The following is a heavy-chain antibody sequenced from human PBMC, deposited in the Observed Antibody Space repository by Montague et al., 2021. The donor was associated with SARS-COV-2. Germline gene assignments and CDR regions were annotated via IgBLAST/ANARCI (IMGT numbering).Heavy chain of an antibody. CDR2: VLYTGVT. Sequence: SETLSLTCSVSGGSVRSGNYYWSWIRPPPGKGLQWIGNVLYTGVTSFNPSLKSRLTMSVDSSKHEFPLNLRSVTAADTAVYYCAMADVRRYQYYFDNWGQGTVVAVSS. J-gene: IGHJ4*02. D-gene: IGHD3-9*01. V-gene: IGHV4-61*01. CDR3: AMADVRRYQYYFDN. CDR1: GGSVRSGNYY.